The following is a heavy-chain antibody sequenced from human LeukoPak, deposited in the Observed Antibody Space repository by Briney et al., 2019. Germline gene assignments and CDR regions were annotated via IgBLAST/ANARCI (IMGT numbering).Heavy chain of an antibody. Sequence: HPGGSQRLSCAASGFSLSGYWMTWVRQAPGKGLEWVARLHADGVEQNYVDSVTGRFTMSRDNAKNSLDLQMNSLRVEDTAVYYCARGGYSFDYLGQGTLVAVSS. CDR1: GFSLSGYW. V-gene: IGHV3-7*01. CDR3: ARGGYSFDY. J-gene: IGHJ4*02. D-gene: IGHD5-18*01. CDR2: LHADGVEQ.